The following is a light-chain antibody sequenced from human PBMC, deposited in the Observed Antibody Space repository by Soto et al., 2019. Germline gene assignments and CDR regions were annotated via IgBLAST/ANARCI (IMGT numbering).Light chain of an antibody. CDR2: GAS. Sequence: VVMTQSPATLSVSPGERATLSCRASQSVSSNLAWYQQKPGQAPRLLIYGASTRATGIPARFSGSGSGTEFTLTISGLQSEDFAAYYCQQYNNWPPLTFGGGTKVEIK. CDR1: QSVSSN. V-gene: IGKV3-15*01. CDR3: QQYNNWPPLT. J-gene: IGKJ4*01.